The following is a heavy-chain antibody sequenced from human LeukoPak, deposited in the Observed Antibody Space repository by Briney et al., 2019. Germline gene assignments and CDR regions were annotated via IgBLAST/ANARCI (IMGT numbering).Heavy chain of an antibody. Sequence: ASVKVSCKAYGYTFTSYTISWVRQAPGQGLEWMGWINPYNGNINYAQILQGRVTMTTDTSTSTSSMELRSLRSEDTAVYYCARVLMVYSEYDYWGQGTLVTVSS. CDR1: GYTFTSYT. D-gene: IGHD2-8*01. CDR2: INPYNGNI. J-gene: IGHJ4*02. CDR3: ARVLMVYSEYDY. V-gene: IGHV1-18*01.